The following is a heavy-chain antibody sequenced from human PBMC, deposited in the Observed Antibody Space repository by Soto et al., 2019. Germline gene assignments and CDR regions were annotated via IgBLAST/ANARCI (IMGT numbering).Heavy chain of an antibody. CDR1: GFSLSNARMG. J-gene: IGHJ5*02. CDR2: IFSNDEK. CDR3: ARIQYCSGGSCYYNWFDP. Sequence: QVTLKESGPVLVKPTETLTLTCTVSGFSLSNARMGVSWIRQPPGKALEWLAHIFSNDEKSYSTSLKSRLTISKDTSKSQVVLTMTNMDPVDTATYYCARIQYCSGGSCYYNWFDPWGQGTLVTVSS. V-gene: IGHV2-26*01. D-gene: IGHD2-15*01.